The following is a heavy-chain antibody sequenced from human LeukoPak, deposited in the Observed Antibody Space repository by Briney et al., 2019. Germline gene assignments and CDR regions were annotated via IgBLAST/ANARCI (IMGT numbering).Heavy chain of an antibody. CDR2: IYYSGST. V-gene: IGHV4-31*03. D-gene: IGHD3-22*01. CDR1: GGSISSGGYY. J-gene: IGHJ5*02. Sequence: SETLSHTCTVSGGSISSGGYYWSWIRQHPGKGLEWIVYIYYSGSTYYNPSPKSRVTISVDTSKNQFSLKLSSVTAADTAVYYCARGDYDSSGYYNWFDPWGQGTLVTVSS. CDR3: ARGDYDSSGYYNWFDP.